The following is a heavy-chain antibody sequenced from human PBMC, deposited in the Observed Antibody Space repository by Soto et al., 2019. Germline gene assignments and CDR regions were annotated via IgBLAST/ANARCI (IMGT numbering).Heavy chain of an antibody. D-gene: IGHD3-10*01. Sequence: PSETLSLTCTVSGGSISRGGYYWSWIRQHPGKGLEWIGYIYYSGSTYYNPSLRSRVTISVDTSKNQFSLKLSSVTAADTAVYYCARDRMGSGNPPGGVWGQGTTVTVSS. J-gene: IGHJ6*02. CDR2: IYYSGST. V-gene: IGHV4-31*03. CDR1: GGSISRGGYY. CDR3: ARDRMGSGNPPGGV.